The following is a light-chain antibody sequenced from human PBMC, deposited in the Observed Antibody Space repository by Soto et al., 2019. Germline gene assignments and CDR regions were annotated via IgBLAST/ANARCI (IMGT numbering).Light chain of an antibody. J-gene: IGLJ2*01. V-gene: IGLV2-8*01. CDR1: SSDLGYYNF. CDR3: SSYAGSENFVI. CDR2: EVT. Sequence: QSALTQPPSASGSPGQSVTICCSGTSSDLGYYNFVSWYQRHPGKAPKLLIYEVTKRPSGVPNRFSASKSGNTASLTVSGLQAEDEADYYCSSYAGSENFVIFGGGTQLTVL.